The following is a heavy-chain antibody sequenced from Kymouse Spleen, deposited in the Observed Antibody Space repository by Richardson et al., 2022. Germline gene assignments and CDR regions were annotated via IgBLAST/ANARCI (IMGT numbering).Heavy chain of an antibody. CDR2: IKSKTDGGTT. J-gene: IGHJ4*02. CDR1: GFTFSNAW. CDR3: TTPHYDFWSGYEDY. D-gene: IGHD3-3*01. Sequence: EVQLVESGGGLVKPGGSLRLSCAASGFTFSNAWMSWVRQAPGKGLEWVGRIKSKTDGGTTDYAAPVKGRFTISRDDSKNTLYLQMNSLKTEDTAVYYCTTPHYDFWSGYEDYWGQGTLVTVSS. V-gene: IGHV3-15*01.